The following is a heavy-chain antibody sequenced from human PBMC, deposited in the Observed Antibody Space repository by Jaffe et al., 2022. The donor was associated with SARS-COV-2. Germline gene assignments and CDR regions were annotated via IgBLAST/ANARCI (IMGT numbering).Heavy chain of an antibody. Sequence: EVQLLDSGGGLVQPGESLRLSCAASGFTFSSYAMNWVRQAPGKGLEWVSGINTSGGGTNYADSVKGRFTISRDNSKDTLYLHMNSLRADDTAIYYCVKDQRTSSRGNFDYWGQGTLVTVSS. CDR2: INTSGGGT. CDR3: VKDQRTSSRGNFDY. D-gene: IGHD2-2*01. CDR1: GFTFSSYA. V-gene: IGHV3-23*01. J-gene: IGHJ4*02.